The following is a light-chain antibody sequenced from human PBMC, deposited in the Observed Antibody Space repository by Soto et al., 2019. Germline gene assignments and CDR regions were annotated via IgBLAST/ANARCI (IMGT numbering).Light chain of an antibody. V-gene: IGKV1-5*01. CDR2: DAS. Sequence: DIQMTQSPSTLSASVGDGVTITCRASQSISTWLAWYQQKPGKAPKLLIYDASTLESGVPSRFSGSGSGTHFTLTIISLQPEDFATYYCQQLHSFPRTFGQGTKLEIK. J-gene: IGKJ2*02. CDR3: QQLHSFPRT. CDR1: QSISTW.